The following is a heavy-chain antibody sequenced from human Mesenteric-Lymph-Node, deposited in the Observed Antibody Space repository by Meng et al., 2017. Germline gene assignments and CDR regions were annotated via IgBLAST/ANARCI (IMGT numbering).Heavy chain of an antibody. CDR2: ISANGYAK. V-gene: IGHV3-23*01. D-gene: IGHD2-15*01. CDR3: ASLVVVADRNWFDP. Sequence: GESLKISCAASGFTLSNYDMSWVRQAPGKGLEWVSVISANGYAKYYADSVKGRFTISRDISKNTLYLQMNSLRAEDTAVYYCASLVVVADRNWFDPWGQGILVTVSS. CDR1: GFTLSNYD. J-gene: IGHJ5*02.